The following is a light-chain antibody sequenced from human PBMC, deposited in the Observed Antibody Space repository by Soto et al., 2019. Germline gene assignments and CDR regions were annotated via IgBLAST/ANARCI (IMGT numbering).Light chain of an antibody. Sequence: DIQMTQSPSSLSASVGDRVTITCRASQGISNYLAWYQQKPGKVPKLLIYAASTLQSGVPSRFSGSGSGTEFTLTISSLQPADFATYYCQHYNNHSPGTFGQGTKWIS. J-gene: IGKJ1*01. CDR3: QHYNNHSPGT. CDR1: QGISNY. V-gene: IGKV1-27*01. CDR2: AAS.